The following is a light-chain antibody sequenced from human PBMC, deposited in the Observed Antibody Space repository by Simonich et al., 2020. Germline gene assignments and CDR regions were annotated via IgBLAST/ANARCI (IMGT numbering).Light chain of an antibody. CDR3: QQYNSYSPWT. CDR1: QSISSL. J-gene: IGKJ1*01. CDR2: KAS. V-gene: IGKV1-5*03. Sequence: DIQMTQSPSTLSASVGDRVTITCRARQSISSLLVWYQQKPGKAHKLLIYKASSLESGVPSRFSGSGSGTEFTLTISSLQPDDFATYYCQQYNSYSPWTFGQGTKVEIK.